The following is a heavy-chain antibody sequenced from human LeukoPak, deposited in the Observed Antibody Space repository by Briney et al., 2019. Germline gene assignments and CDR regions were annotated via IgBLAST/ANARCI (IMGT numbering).Heavy chain of an antibody. Sequence: PGGSLRLSCAASGFTFSSYSFNWVRQAPGKGLEWVSYISGSSSTIYYADSVKGRFTISRDNAKNSLYLQMNSLRAEDTAVYYCARAGYCSGGSCIRSFDPWGQGTLVTVSS. CDR2: ISGSSSTI. CDR3: ARAGYCSGGSCIRSFDP. V-gene: IGHV3-48*01. D-gene: IGHD2-15*01. CDR1: GFTFSSYS. J-gene: IGHJ5*02.